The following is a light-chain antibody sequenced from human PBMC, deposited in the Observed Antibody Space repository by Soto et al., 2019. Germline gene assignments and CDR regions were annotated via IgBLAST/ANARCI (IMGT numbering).Light chain of an antibody. CDR1: QNINSN. J-gene: IGKJ1*01. CDR3: QQSHNWPRT. V-gene: IGKV3-15*01. CDR2: GAS. Sequence: EIVMTQSPATLSVSPGERAALSCRASQNINSNLAWYQQKPGQPPRLLIYGASTRATGIPARFSGSGSGTEFTLAISGLQSEDFAVYYCQQSHNWPRTFGQGTKVEIK.